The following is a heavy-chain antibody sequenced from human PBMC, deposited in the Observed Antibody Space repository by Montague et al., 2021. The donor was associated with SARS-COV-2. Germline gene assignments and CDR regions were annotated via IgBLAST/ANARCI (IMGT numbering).Heavy chain of an antibody. CDR3: AKGGERITMIVVVITLADFDY. D-gene: IGHD3-22*01. Sequence: SLRLSCAASGFTFSGYAMSWVRQAPGKGLEWVSGISDSGGSTYYADSVKGRFTISRDNSKNTLYLQMNSLRAEDTAVYYCAKGGERITMIVVVITLADFDYWGQGTLVTVSS. J-gene: IGHJ4*02. CDR1: GFTFSGYA. V-gene: IGHV3-23*01. CDR2: ISDSGGST.